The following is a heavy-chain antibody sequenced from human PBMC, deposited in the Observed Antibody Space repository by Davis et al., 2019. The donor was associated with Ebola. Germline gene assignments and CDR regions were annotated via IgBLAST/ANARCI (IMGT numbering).Heavy chain of an antibody. CDR1: GGTFSSYA. CDR2: FNPSSRST. Sequence: ASVKVSCKASGGTFSSYAFSWVRQAPGQGLEWMGRFNPSSRSTTYAQKFQGRVTMTRDTSTTIVYMELSSLKSEDTAVYYCARIASFGDGVDYWGQGTLVTVSS. V-gene: IGHV1-46*01. D-gene: IGHD3-3*01. J-gene: IGHJ4*02. CDR3: ARIASFGDGVDY.